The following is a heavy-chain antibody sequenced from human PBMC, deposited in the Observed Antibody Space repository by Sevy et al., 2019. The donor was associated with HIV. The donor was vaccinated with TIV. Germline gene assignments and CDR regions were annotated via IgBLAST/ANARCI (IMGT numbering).Heavy chain of an antibody. D-gene: IGHD6-19*01. V-gene: IGHV3-49*04. Sequence: GGSLRLSCTASGFTFSDYAMRWVRQAPGKGLEWVGFIKTKTYGGTTEYAASVKGRFIISRDDSKNIAYLQMNSLKTEDTAVYYCTRDLYGSGWFYFDYWGQGTLLTVSS. J-gene: IGHJ4*02. CDR3: TRDLYGSGWFYFDY. CDR1: GFTFSDYA. CDR2: IKTKTYGGTT.